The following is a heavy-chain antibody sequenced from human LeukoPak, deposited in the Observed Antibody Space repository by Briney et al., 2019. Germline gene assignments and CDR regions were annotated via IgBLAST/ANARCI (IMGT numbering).Heavy chain of an antibody. V-gene: IGHV4-59*01. D-gene: IGHD4-23*01. CDR2: IYYSGST. CDR1: GGSISSYY. CDR3: ARKGAGNIDY. Sequence: PSETLSLTRTVSGGSISSYYWSWLRQPPGKGLEWIGYIYYSGSTNYNPSLKSRVTISVDTSKNQFSLNLSSVTAADTAMYYCARKGAGNIDYWGQGTLVTVSS. J-gene: IGHJ4*02.